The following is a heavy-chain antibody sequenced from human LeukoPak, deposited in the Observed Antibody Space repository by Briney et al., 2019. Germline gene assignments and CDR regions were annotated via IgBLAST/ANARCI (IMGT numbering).Heavy chain of an antibody. CDR2: ISGSGGLT. D-gene: IGHD3-10*01. Sequence: GGSLRLSCAASGFAFSHYWMHWVRQAPGKGLEWASSISGSGGLTYYAGSVKGRFTISRDNSKNTLYLQMNSLRAEDTAIYYCAKDRPNYFGNNGHYYRRDGDSWGQGTLVTVSS. V-gene: IGHV3-23*01. J-gene: IGHJ5*01. CDR1: GFAFSHYW. CDR3: AKDRPNYFGNNGHYYRRDGDS.